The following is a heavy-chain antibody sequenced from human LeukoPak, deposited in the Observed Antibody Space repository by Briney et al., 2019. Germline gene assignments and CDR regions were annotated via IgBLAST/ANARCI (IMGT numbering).Heavy chain of an antibody. CDR3: ARDSVGVTRGYYYYYMDV. CDR2: IYTSGST. V-gene: IGHV4-61*02. Sequence: SETLSHTCTVSGGSISSRSYYWSWLRQPAGKGLEWIGSIYTSGSTNYNPSLKSRVTISVETSKKQFSLKLSSVTAADTAVYYCARDSVGVTRGYYYYYMDVWGKGTTVTVSS. CDR1: GGSISSRSYY. J-gene: IGHJ6*03. D-gene: IGHD2-21*02.